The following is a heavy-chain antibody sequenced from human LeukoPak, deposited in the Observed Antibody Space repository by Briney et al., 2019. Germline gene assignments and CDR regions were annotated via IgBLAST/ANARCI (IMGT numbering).Heavy chain of an antibody. CDR2: INPSGGST. D-gene: IGHD6-19*01. Sequence: ASVKVSCKASGYTFTIYYMHWVRQAPGQGLEWMGIINPSGGSTSYAQKFQGRVTMTRDTSTSTVYMELSSLRSEDTAVYYCAREMSGWYYFDHWGQGTLVTVSS. J-gene: IGHJ4*02. CDR1: GYTFTIYY. V-gene: IGHV1-46*01. CDR3: AREMSGWYYFDH.